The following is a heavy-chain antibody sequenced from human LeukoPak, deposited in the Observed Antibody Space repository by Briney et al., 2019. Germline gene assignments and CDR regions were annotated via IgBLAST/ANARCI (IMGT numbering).Heavy chain of an antibody. V-gene: IGHV4-59*12. CDR1: GGSMSSYY. CDR3: ARDNSIFISAYFDY. D-gene: IGHD3-3*02. Sequence: SETLSLTYTVSGGSMSSYYWSWIRQPPGKGLEWIGYIYYSGNTNYNPSLKSRVTIPVDTSKNQLSLKLRSVTAADTAIYFCARDNSIFISAYFDYWGQGILVTISS. CDR2: IYYSGNT. J-gene: IGHJ4*02.